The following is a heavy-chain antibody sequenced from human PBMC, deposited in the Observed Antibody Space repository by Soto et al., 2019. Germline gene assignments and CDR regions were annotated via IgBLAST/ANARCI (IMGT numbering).Heavy chain of an antibody. V-gene: IGHV3-23*01. CDR1: GFTFSTYA. CDR3: AKEGQYDVLAGYYFY. CDR2: ITGGGGST. D-gene: IGHD3-9*01. J-gene: IGHJ4*02. Sequence: GGSLRLSCAASGFTFSTYAMSWVRQAPGKGLEWVSAITGGGGSTYFADSVKGRFTISRDNSKNTLYLQMNSLRADDTAVYYCAKEGQYDVLAGYYFYWGQGALVTVSS.